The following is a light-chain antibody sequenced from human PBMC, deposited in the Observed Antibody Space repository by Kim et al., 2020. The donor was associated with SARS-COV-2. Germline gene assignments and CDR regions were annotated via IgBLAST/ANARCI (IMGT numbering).Light chain of an antibody. CDR2: DVS. CDR1: GSDVGGYSD. Sequence: SIAIACTGTGSDVGGYSDVSGYEQRAGRAPKLMIYDVSNRPSVVSNRFSGSKSGNTASLTISGLQAEDEADYYCSSYTSSSTLYVFGTGTKVTVL. CDR3: SSYTSSSTLYV. V-gene: IGLV2-14*03. J-gene: IGLJ1*01.